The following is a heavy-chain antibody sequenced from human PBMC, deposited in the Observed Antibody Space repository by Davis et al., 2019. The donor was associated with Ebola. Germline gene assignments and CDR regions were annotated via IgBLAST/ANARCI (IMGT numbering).Heavy chain of an antibody. Sequence: ASVTVSCKASGYTFTGYYMHWVRQTPGQGLEWMGWINPNSGGTNYAQKFQGWVTMTRDTSISTAYMELSRLRSDDTAVYYCARNYDFWSGYYTVFDYWGQGTLVTVSS. CDR3: ARNYDFWSGYYTVFDY. V-gene: IGHV1-2*04. J-gene: IGHJ4*02. D-gene: IGHD3-3*01. CDR2: INPNSGGT. CDR1: GYTFTGYY.